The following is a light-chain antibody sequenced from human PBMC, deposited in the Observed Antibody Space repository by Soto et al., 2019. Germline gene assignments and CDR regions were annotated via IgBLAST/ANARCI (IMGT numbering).Light chain of an antibody. Sequence: EIVLTQSPSTLSLSPGERGTLSFRASQSVSSSYLAWYQQKPGQAPRLLIYGASSRATGIPDRFSGSGSGTDFTLTISSLEPADFAVYYCQQRSNWPLTFGGGTKVDIK. CDR2: GAS. CDR3: QQRSNWPLT. J-gene: IGKJ4*01. V-gene: IGKV3D-20*02. CDR1: QSVSSSY.